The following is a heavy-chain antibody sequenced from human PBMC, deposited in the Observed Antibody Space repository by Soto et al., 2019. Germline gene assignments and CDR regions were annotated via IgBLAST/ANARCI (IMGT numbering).Heavy chain of an antibody. V-gene: IGHV4-59*01. CDR1: GGSISSYY. Sequence: PSETLSLTCAVYGGSISSYYWSWIRQPPGKGLEWIGYIYYSGSTNYNPSLKSRVTISVDTSKNQFSLKLSSVTAADTAVYYCARGIGGGYFDWLPPAFDIWGQGTMVTVSS. CDR3: ARGIGGGYFDWLPPAFDI. CDR2: IYYSGST. D-gene: IGHD3-9*01. J-gene: IGHJ3*02.